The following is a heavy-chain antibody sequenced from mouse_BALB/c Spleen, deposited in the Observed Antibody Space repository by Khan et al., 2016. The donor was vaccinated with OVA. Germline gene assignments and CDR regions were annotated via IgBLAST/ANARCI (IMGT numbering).Heavy chain of an antibody. CDR1: GFTFSNFG. V-gene: IGHV5-17*02. J-gene: IGHJ2*01. CDR2: ISSGSSTI. Sequence: EVGLVESGGGLVQPGGSRKLSCAASGFTFSNFGMHWVRQAPEKGLEWVAFISSGSSTIYYADTVKGRFTIARDNPKNTLFLQMTSLRSEDTAMYYCARDYYVNFDYWGQGNTLTVSS. D-gene: IGHD1-1*01. CDR3: ARDYYVNFDY.